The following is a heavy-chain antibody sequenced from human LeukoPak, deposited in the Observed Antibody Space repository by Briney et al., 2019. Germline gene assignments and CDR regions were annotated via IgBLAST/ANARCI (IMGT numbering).Heavy chain of an antibody. Sequence: GGSLRLSCAASGFTFSNYWMNWVRQAPGKGLEWVAVISYDGRNIHYPDSVKGRFTISRDISTDTLWLQMDSLRTEDTAVYYCAKGPLRGTAAAIDYWGQGTLVTVSS. V-gene: IGHV3-30*18. CDR3: AKGPLRGTAAAIDY. CDR1: GFTFSNYW. D-gene: IGHD2-2*01. J-gene: IGHJ4*02. CDR2: ISYDGRNI.